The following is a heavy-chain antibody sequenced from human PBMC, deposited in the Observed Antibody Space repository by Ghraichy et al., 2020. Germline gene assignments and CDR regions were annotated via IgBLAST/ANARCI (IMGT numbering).Heavy chain of an antibody. J-gene: IGHJ4*02. CDR2: FDVIGDSNT. CDR1: GFTFSSYA. D-gene: IGHD6-19*01. V-gene: IGHV3-23*01. CDR3: AKDRSGSRS. Sequence: GGSLRLSCVASGFTFSSYAMTWVRQAPGKGLEWVSTFDVIGDSNTYYADSVKGRFTISRDNPKNTLYLQMDSLRAEDTAVYYCAKDRSGSRSWGQGTRVTVFS.